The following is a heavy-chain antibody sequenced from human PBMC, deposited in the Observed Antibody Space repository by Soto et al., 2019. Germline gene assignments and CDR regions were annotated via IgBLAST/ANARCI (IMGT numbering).Heavy chain of an antibody. CDR1: GFTFSSYA. CDR3: AKRSSYSIRWYYDY. J-gene: IGHJ4*02. D-gene: IGHD6-19*01. V-gene: IGHV3-23*01. Sequence: PGGSLGFSCAASGFTFSSYAMSWVRQAPGKGLEWVSGIAGSSTGTYYAASVEGRFTISRDDSKNTLYLQLNGLRAGDTAVYHCAKRSSYSIRWYYDYWGQGTLVTVSS. CDR2: IAGSSTGT.